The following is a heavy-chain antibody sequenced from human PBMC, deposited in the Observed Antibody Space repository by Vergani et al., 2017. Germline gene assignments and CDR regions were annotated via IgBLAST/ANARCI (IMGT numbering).Heavy chain of an antibody. V-gene: IGHV4-31*03. CDR2: IYYSGNT. Sequence: QVQLQESGPGLVKPSQTLSLTCTVSGGSISSGGYYWSWIRQHPGKGLEWIGYIYYSGNTYYNPSLKSRVTISVDTSKNQFSLKLSSVTAADTAVYYCAREDYYDSSGFNWLDPWGQGTLVTVSS. CDR1: GGSISSGGYY. CDR3: AREDYYDSSGFNWLDP. D-gene: IGHD3-22*01. J-gene: IGHJ5*02.